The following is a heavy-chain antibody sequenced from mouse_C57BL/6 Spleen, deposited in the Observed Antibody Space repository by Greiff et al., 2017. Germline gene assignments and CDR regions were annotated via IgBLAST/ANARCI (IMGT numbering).Heavy chain of an antibody. CDR1: GYTFTSYW. CDR2: IDPSDSET. Sequence: VQLQQPGAELVRPGSSVKLSCKASGYTFTSYWMHWVKQRPIQGLEWIGNIDPSDSETHYNQKFKDKATLTVDKSSSTAYMQLSSLTSEDSAVYYCARGNYAWCFDVWGTGTTVTVSS. CDR3: ARGNYAWCFDV. V-gene: IGHV1-52*01. D-gene: IGHD2-1*01. J-gene: IGHJ1*03.